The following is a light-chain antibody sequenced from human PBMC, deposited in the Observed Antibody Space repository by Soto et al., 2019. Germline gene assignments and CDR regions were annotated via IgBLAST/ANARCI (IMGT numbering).Light chain of an antibody. V-gene: IGKV3-15*01. CDR3: QPYNNWPPMT. CDR2: GAS. Sequence: EIVMTQSPATLSVSPGERATLSCRASQSGSSHLAWYQQKPGQAPRLLIYGASTRATGIPASFSGSGSGTEFTLTIRSLQSEDVAVYYCQPYNNWPPMTFGQGTKVEIK. CDR1: QSGSSH. J-gene: IGKJ1*01.